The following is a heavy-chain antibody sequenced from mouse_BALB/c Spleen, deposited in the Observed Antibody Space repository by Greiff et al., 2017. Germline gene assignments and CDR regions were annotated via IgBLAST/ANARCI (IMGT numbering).Heavy chain of an antibody. J-gene: IGHJ1*01. CDR3: TRAYGNYYWYFDV. CDR2: INPSNGGT. Sequence: VQLQQSGAELVKPGASVKLSCKASGYTFTSYYMYWVKQRPGQGLEWIGEINPSNGGTNFNEKFKSKATLTVDKSSSTAYMQLSNLTSEDSAVYYCTRAYGNYYWYFDVWGAGTTVTVSS. D-gene: IGHD2-10*02. CDR1: GYTFTSYY. V-gene: IGHV1S81*02.